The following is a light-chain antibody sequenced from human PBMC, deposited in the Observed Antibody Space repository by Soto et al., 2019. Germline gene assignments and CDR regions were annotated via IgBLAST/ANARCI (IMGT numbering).Light chain of an antibody. CDR3: RHHGYTPGT. CDR1: QTINSAY. J-gene: IGKJ1*01. V-gene: IGKV3-20*01. CDR2: GAF. Sequence: EIVLTQSPGTLSLSPGERASLSCRASQTINSAYLAWYQQKPGQAPRLLIYGAFNRVAGTPDRFSGSASGTDFAPTISSLEPDDFALYYCRHHGYTPGTFGQGTKVEIK.